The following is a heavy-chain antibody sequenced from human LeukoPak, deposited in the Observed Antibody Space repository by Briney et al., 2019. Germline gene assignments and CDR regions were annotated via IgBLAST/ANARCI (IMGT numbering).Heavy chain of an antibody. CDR1: GGTFSSYA. Sequence: GSSVKVSCKASGGTFSSYAISWVRQAPGQGLEWMGGIIPIFGTANYAQKFQGRVTITADKSTSTAYMELSSLRSEDTAVYYCASAADGQYCSGGSCSLYYFDYWGQGTLVTVSS. D-gene: IGHD2-15*01. CDR3: ASAADGQYCSGGSCSLYYFDY. J-gene: IGHJ4*02. V-gene: IGHV1-69*06. CDR2: IIPIFGTA.